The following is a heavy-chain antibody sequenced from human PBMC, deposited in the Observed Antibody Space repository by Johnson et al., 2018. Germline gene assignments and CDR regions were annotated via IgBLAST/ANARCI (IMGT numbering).Heavy chain of an antibody. Sequence: VQLGEAGGGLVQPGGSLRLSCAASGFTFSRYDMHWVRQATGKGLEWVSVIATTGDTYYPGSVKGRFTISRENAKNALYLQMNSLRAGDTAVYYCARGATYYDSSGYLGFQHWGQGTLVTVS. CDR1: GFTFSRYD. CDR2: IATTGDT. J-gene: IGHJ1*01. CDR3: ARGATYYDSSGYLGFQH. D-gene: IGHD3-22*01. V-gene: IGHV3-13*01.